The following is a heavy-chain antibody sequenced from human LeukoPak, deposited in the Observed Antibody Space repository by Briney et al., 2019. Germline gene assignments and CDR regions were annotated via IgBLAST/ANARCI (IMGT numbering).Heavy chain of an antibody. D-gene: IGHD5-24*01. Sequence: GGSLRLSCAASGFTFSSYGMYWVRQAPGKGLEWVAVISSDGSNKYYADSVEGRFTISRDNSKNTLYLQMNSLRAEDTAVYYCAKGPMPMAGNNYYRMDVWGQGTTVSVSS. CDR3: AKGPMPMAGNNYYRMDV. J-gene: IGHJ6*02. CDR2: ISSDGSNK. CDR1: GFTFSSYG. V-gene: IGHV3-30*18.